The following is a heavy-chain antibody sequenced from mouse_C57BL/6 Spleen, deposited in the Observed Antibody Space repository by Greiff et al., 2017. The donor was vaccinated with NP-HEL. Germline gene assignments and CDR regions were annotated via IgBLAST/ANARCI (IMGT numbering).Heavy chain of an antibody. V-gene: IGHV1-81*01. D-gene: IGHD1-1*01. Sequence: VQLQQSGAELARPGASVKLSCKASGYTFTSYGISWVKQRTGQGLEWIGEIYPRSGNTYYNEKFKGKATLTADKSSSTAYMELRSLTSEDSAVYVCARSDYGSSPFAYWGQGTLVTVSA. CDR1: GYTFTSYG. J-gene: IGHJ3*01. CDR3: ARSDYGSSPFAY. CDR2: IYPRSGNT.